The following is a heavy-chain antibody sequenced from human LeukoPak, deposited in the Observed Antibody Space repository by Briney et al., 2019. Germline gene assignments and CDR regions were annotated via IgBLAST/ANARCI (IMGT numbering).Heavy chain of an antibody. J-gene: IGHJ5*02. V-gene: IGHV1-2*04. D-gene: IGHD5-18*01. CDR2: INPNSGGT. CDR1: GYTFTGYY. CDR3: ARERDTAMAPKGWFDP. Sequence: ASVKVSCKTSGYTFTGYYMHWVRQGPGQGLEWMGWINPNSGGTNYAQKFQGWVTMTRDTSISTAYMELSRLRSDDTAVYYCARERDTAMAPKGWFDPWGQGTLVTVSS.